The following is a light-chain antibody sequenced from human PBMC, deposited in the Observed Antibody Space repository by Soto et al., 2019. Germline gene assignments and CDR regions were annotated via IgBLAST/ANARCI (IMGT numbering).Light chain of an antibody. CDR1: QSIPNSY. J-gene: IGKJ1*01. CDR2: GAS. Sequence: EIVLTQFPGTLSLSPGERATLSCRASQSIPNSYLSWYQHKPGQAPRLLIHGASSRATGTPDRFSGSGSGTDFTLIIDRLEPEDFALYYCLQYGSTPGTFGQGTKVDLK. CDR3: LQYGSTPGT. V-gene: IGKV3-20*01.